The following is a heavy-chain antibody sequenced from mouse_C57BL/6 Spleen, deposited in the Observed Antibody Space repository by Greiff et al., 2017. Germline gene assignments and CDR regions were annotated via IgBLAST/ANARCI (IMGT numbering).Heavy chain of an antibody. CDR1: GYTFTSYW. Sequence: VQLQQPGAELVRPGTSVQLSCKASGYTFTSYWMHWVKQRPGQGLEWIGVIDPSDSYTNYNQKFKGKATLTVDTSSSTAYMQLSSLTSEDSAVYYCAIMVTSWCAYWGQGTLVTVSA. D-gene: IGHD2-2*01. J-gene: IGHJ3*01. CDR2: IDPSDSYT. V-gene: IGHV1-59*01. CDR3: AIMVTSWCAY.